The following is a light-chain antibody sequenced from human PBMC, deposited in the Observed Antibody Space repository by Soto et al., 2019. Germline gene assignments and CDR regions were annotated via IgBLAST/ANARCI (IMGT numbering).Light chain of an antibody. CDR3: QHYCGGSPIA. Sequence: DIVLTQSPGTLSLSPGEGATLSCRASESVSTNVACYQRKPGQPPRLLVFVVSIMATGIPARFSGSVCGTDFTLIINRLQPEDFAPDYCQHYCGGSPIAFGLGTRLEIK. CDR1: ESVSTN. V-gene: IGKV3-20*01. CDR2: VVS. J-gene: IGKJ5*01.